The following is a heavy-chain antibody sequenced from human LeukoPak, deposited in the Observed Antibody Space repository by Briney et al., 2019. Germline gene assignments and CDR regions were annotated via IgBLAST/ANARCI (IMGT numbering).Heavy chain of an antibody. J-gene: IGHJ4*02. CDR3: TTDSGSYDFWSGGKDY. V-gene: IGHV3-15*01. CDR2: IKSKTDGGTT. D-gene: IGHD3-3*01. CDR1: GFAVSTNY. Sequence: GGSLRLSCAAPGFAVSTNYLSWVRQAPGKGLEWVGRIKSKTDGGTTDYAAPVKGRFTISRDDSKNTLYLQMNSLKTEDTAVYYCTTDSGSYDFWSGGKDYWGQGTLVTVSS.